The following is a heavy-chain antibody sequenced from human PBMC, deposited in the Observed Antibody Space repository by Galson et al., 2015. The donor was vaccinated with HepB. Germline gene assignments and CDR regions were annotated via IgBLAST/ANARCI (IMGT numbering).Heavy chain of an antibody. CDR1: GYTFTSYA. CDR3: ARANYYDSSGYYPFFDY. D-gene: IGHD3-22*01. CDR2: INAGNGNT. V-gene: IGHV1-3*01. J-gene: IGHJ4*02. Sequence: SVKVSCKASGYTFTSYAMHWVRQAPGQRLEWMGWINAGNGNTKYSQKFQGRVTITKDTSASTAYMELSSLRSEDTAVYYCARANYYDSSGYYPFFDYWGQGTLVTVSS.